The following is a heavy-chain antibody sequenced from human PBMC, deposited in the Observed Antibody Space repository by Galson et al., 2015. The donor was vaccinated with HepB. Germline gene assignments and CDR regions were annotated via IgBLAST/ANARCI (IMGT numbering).Heavy chain of an antibody. Sequence: SCKASGYTFTSYDINWVRQATGQGLEWMGWMNPNSGNTGYAQKFQGRVTMTRNTSISTAYMELSSLRSEDTAVYYGARGQHASGTQWRWPYYYYGMDVWGQGTTVTVSS. D-gene: IGHD6-19*01. CDR1: GYTFTSYD. V-gene: IGHV1-8*01. CDR2: MNPNSGNT. J-gene: IGHJ6*02. CDR3: ARGQHASGTQWRWPYYYYGMDV.